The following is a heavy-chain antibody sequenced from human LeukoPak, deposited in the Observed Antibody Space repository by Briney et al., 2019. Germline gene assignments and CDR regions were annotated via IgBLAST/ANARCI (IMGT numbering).Heavy chain of an antibody. V-gene: IGHV4-39*07. J-gene: IGHJ4*02. D-gene: IGHD5-12*01. Sequence: SETLSLTCTVSGGSISSSSYYWGWIRQPPGKGLEWIGSIYYSGSTYYNPSLKSRVTISVDTSKNQFSLKLSSVTAADTAVYYCARNLWGYSGTDVGYWGQGTLVTVSS. CDR2: IYYSGST. CDR3: ARNLWGYSGTDVGY. CDR1: GGSISSSSYY.